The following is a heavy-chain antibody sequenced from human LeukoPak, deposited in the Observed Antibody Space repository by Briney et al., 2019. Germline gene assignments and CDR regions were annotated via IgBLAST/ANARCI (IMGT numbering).Heavy chain of an antibody. V-gene: IGHV3-23*01. CDR2: ISGSGGST. J-gene: IGHJ6*02. D-gene: IGHD3-22*01. Sequence: GGSLRLSCAASGFTFSSYAMSWVRQAPGKGLEWVSAISGSGGSTYYADSVKGRFTISRDNSKNTLYLQMNSLRAEDTAVYYCAKELYDSSGYYYNYYYYYGMDVWGQGTTVTVSS. CDR1: GFTFSSYA. CDR3: AKELYDSSGYYYNYYYYYGMDV.